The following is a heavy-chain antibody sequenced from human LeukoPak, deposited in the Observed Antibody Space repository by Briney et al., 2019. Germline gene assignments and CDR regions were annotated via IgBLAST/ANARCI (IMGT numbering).Heavy chain of an antibody. V-gene: IGHV4-34*01. CDR3: ARSAYSSGWGVGDY. CDR2: INHSGST. CDR1: GGSFSGYY. D-gene: IGHD6-19*01. J-gene: IGHJ4*02. Sequence: PSETLSLTCAVYGGSFSGYYWSWIRQPPGKGLEWIGEINHSGSTNYNPSLKSRVTISVDTSKNQFSLKLSSVTAADTAVYYCARSAYSSGWGVGDYWGQGTLVTVSS.